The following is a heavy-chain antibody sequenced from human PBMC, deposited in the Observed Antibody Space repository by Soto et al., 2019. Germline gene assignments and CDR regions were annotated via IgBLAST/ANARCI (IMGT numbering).Heavy chain of an antibody. CDR2: MHSSGST. D-gene: IGHD4-17*01. CDR1: GGTVSSGNYI. V-gene: IGHV4-61*01. CDR3: AILTKPTAVTSAFRGGYGLDV. J-gene: IGHJ6*02. Sequence: SDTLSLTCTVSGGTVSSGNYIWSWIRQPPGKGLEWIGYMHSSGSTNYNPSLKSRVTISVDTSRNQFSLKLTSVTAGDTAVYYCAILTKPTAVTSAFRGGYGLDVWGQGTTVTVS.